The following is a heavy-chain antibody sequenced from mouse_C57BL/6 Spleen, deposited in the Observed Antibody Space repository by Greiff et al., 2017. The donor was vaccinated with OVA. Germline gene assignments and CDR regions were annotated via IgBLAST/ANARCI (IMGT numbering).Heavy chain of an antibody. CDR1: GYAFANYL. Sequence: LQESGAELVRPGTSVKVSCKASGYAFANYLIEWVKQRPGQGLEWIGVINPGSGGTNYNEKFKGKATLTADKSSSTAYMQLSSLTSEDSAVYFCARSTTAVAKDYWGQGTTLTVSS. CDR2: INPGSGGT. D-gene: IGHD1-1*01. J-gene: IGHJ2*01. CDR3: ARSTTAVAKDY. V-gene: IGHV1-54*01.